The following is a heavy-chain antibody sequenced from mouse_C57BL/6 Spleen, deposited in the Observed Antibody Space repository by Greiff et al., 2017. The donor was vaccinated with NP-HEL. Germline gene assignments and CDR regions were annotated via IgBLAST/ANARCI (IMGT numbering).Heavy chain of an antibody. V-gene: IGHV5-17*01. CDR2: IISVICTL. D-gene: IGHD4-1*01. Sequence: VQGVESGVGLVTPGGSLKLSCAASGFPFRDSGLPLFRQAPEMGLVLFAYIISVICTLYYADPVKGRFTISRDNAKNPLFLQMTSLRSEDTAMYYCARRLTGSRGYYAKEDWGQGTSVTVSS. CDR1: GFPFRDSG. CDR3: ARRLTGSRGYYAKED. J-gene: IGHJ4*01.